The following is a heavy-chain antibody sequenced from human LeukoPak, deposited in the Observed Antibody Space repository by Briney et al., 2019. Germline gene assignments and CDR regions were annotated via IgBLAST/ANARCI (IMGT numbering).Heavy chain of an antibody. Sequence: ASVKVSCKASGGTFSSYAISWVRQAPGQGLEWMGGIIPIFGTANYAQKFQGRVTITADESTSTAYMELSSLRSEDTAVYYCARERIDDSSGYYLDYFDYWGQGTLVTVSS. CDR2: IIPIFGTA. J-gene: IGHJ4*02. V-gene: IGHV1-69*13. CDR3: ARERIDDSSGYYLDYFDY. D-gene: IGHD3-22*01. CDR1: GGTFSSYA.